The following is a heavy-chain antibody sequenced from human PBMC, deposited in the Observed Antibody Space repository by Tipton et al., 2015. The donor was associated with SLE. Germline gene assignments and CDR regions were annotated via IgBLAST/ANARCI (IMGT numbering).Heavy chain of an antibody. J-gene: IGHJ4*02. V-gene: IGHV3-21*01. CDR2: ISSSSSYI. CDR3: ARERSSGWSGEVFDC. CDR1: GITFSSYS. D-gene: IGHD6-19*01. Sequence: GSLRLSCAASGITFSSYSMNWVRQAPGKGLEWVSSISSSSSYIYYADSVKGRFTISRDNAKNSLYLQMNSLRAEDTAVYYCARERSSGWSGEVFDCWGQGTLVTVSS.